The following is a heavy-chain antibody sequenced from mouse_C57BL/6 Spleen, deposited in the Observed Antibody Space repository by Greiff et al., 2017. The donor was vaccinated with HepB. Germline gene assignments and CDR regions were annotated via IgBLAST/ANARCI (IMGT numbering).Heavy chain of an antibody. Sequence: QVQLQQPGAELVRPGSSVKLSCKASGYTFTSYWMHWVKQRPIQGLEWIGNIDPSDSETNYNQKFKDKATLTVDKSSSTAYMQLSSLTSEDSAVYYWARRTRYGSSDYFDYWGQGTTLTVSS. CDR1: GYTFTSYW. CDR3: ARRTRYGSSDYFDY. V-gene: IGHV1-52*01. CDR2: IDPSDSET. J-gene: IGHJ2*01. D-gene: IGHD1-1*01.